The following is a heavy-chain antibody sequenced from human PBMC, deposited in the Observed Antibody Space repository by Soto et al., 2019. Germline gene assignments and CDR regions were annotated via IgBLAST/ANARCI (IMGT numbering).Heavy chain of an antibody. Sequence: EVKLVESGGGLIRSGGSLRLSCAVSGVTVSDSYINWVRQAPGRGLEWVSVTYNGGTTFYADSVKGRFTISRDGSKNTVDLQMNNLRVEDTAVYYCARGLGTYCTSFSCSNYYFGVGVWGRGTTVTVSS. J-gene: IGHJ6*02. CDR1: GVTVSDSY. D-gene: IGHD2-2*01. CDR3: ARGLGTYCTSFSCSNYYFGVGV. V-gene: IGHV3-53*01. CDR2: TYNGGTT.